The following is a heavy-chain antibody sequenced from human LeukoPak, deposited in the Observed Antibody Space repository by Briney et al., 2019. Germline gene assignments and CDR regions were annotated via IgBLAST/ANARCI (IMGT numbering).Heavy chain of an antibody. D-gene: IGHD6-6*01. Sequence: PSETLSLTCGVYGGSFSGYYWTWIRQPPGKGLEWIGEINHSGSTNYNPSLKSRLTMSVDTSKNQFSLKLSSVTAADTAVYYCARGSSSPFDYWGQGTLVTVSS. J-gene: IGHJ4*02. V-gene: IGHV4-34*01. CDR3: ARGSSSPFDY. CDR1: GGSFSGYY. CDR2: INHSGST.